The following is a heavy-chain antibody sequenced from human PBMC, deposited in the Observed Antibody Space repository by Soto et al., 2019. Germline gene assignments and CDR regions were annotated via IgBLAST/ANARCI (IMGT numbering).Heavy chain of an antibody. CDR2: IYPGDSDV. Sequence: EVQLLQSGPELRKPGESLKISCQHSGNSFTTNWIGWVRQMPGTGLEWMGLIYPGDSDVRYVPSFQGQVTISIDRSTTTSYLQWSSLKASDTAIYYCARLPYSSSLSVYGGQGPLVTVSS. D-gene: IGHD6-6*01. V-gene: IGHV5-51*01. CDR3: ARLPYSSSLSVY. CDR1: GNSFTTNW. J-gene: IGHJ4*02.